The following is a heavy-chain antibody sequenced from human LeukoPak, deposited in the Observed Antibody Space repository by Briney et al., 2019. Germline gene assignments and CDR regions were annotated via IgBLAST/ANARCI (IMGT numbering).Heavy chain of an antibody. CDR2: IYYSGST. D-gene: IGHD7-27*01. V-gene: IGHV4-30-4*08. Sequence: SETLSLTCTVSGGSISSGDYYWSWIRQPPGKGLEWIGYIYYSGSTYYNPSLKSRVTISVDTSKNQFSLKLNSVTPEDTAVYYCARELTGTRSIKIDYWGQGTLVTVSS. J-gene: IGHJ4*02. CDR1: GGSISSGDYY. CDR3: ARELTGTRSIKIDY.